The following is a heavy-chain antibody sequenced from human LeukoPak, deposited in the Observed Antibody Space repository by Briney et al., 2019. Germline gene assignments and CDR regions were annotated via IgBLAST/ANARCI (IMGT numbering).Heavy chain of an antibody. CDR1: GFTFNTYG. CDR3: ATGSTAVAGTKY. J-gene: IGHJ4*02. D-gene: IGHD6-19*01. Sequence: LGGSLRLSCTASGFTFNTYGMNWVRLPPGKGLEWVSTIRPSGEITYYADSVKGRFTISRDNSKNTLYLQMNSLRAEDTAIYYCATGSTAVAGTKYWGQGILVTVSS. V-gene: IGHV3-23*01. CDR2: IRPSGEIT.